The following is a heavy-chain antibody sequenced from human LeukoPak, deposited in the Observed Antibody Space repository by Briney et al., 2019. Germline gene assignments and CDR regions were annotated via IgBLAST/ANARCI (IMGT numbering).Heavy chain of an antibody. J-gene: IGHJ6*02. CDR1: GFTFSSYG. D-gene: IGHD1-26*01. CDR2: IWYDGSNK. Sequence: GGSLRLSCAASGFTFSSYGMHWVSQAPGKGLEWVAVIWYDGSNKYYADSVKGRFTISRDNSKNTLYLQMNSLRAEDTAVYYCARGWGATGYYYYGMDVWGQGTTVTVSS. CDR3: ARGWGATGYYYYGMDV. V-gene: IGHV3-33*01.